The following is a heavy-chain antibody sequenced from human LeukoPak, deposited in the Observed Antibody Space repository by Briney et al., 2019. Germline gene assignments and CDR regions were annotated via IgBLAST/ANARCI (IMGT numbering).Heavy chain of an antibody. D-gene: IGHD2-2*01. Sequence: PGGSLRLSCAASGFTFSSYAMHWVRQAPGKGLEWVAVISYDGSNKYYADSVKGRFTISRDNSKNTLYLQMNSLRAEDTAVYYCARAIPDIVVVPATFDYWGQGTLVTVSS. V-gene: IGHV3-30-3*01. CDR2: ISYDGSNK. J-gene: IGHJ4*02. CDR3: ARAIPDIVVVPATFDY. CDR1: GFTFSSYA.